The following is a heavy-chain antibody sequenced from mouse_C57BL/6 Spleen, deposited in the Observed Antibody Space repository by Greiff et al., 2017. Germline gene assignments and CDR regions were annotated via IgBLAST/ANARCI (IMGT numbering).Heavy chain of an antibody. D-gene: IGHD1-3*01. V-gene: IGHV1-42*01. J-gene: IGHJ2*01. Sequence: EVQLQESGPELVKPGASVKISCKASGYSFTGYYMNWVKQSPEKSLEWIGEINPSTGGTTYNQKFKAKATLTVDKSSSTAYMQLKSLTSEDSAVYYCARSKSSSYVDYWGQGTTPPVSS. CDR3: ARSKSSSYVDY. CDR1: GYSFTGYY. CDR2: INPSTGGT.